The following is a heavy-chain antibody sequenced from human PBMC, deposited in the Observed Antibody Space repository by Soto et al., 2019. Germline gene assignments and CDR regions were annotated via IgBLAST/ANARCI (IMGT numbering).Heavy chain of an antibody. D-gene: IGHD6-13*01. CDR3: TTDGSSWYDYYYGMDV. CDR2: IKSKTDGGTT. V-gene: IGHV3-15*01. Sequence: PGGSLRLSCAASGFTFSNAWMSWVRQAPGKGLEWVGRIKSKTDGGTTDYAAPVKGRFTISRDDSKNTLYLQMNSLKTEDTAVYYCTTDGSSWYDYYYGMDVWGQGTTVTVSS. CDR1: GFTFSNAW. J-gene: IGHJ6*02.